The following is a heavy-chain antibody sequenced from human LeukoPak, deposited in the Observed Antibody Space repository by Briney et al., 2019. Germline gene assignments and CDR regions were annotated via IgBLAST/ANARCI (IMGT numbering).Heavy chain of an antibody. CDR3: ARDYYGSGSYYNQKNDY. J-gene: IGHJ4*02. CDR1: RYTFTGYY. CDR2: INPNSGGT. Sequence: ASVKVSCKASRYTFTGYYMHWVRQAPGQGLEWMGWINPNSGGTNYAQKFQGRVTMTRDTSISTAYMELSRLRSDDTAVYYCARDYYGSGSYYNQKNDYWGQGTLVTVSS. V-gene: IGHV1-2*02. D-gene: IGHD3-10*01.